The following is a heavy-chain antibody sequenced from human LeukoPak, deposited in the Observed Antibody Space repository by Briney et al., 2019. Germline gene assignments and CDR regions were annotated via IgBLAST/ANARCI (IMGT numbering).Heavy chain of an antibody. CDR3: ARQLYSSATV. Sequence: SGTLSLTCTVSGGSISSSNYFWGWIRQLPGKGLEWIGNIYYSGSTYYNPSLKSRVTISVDTSKNQFSLQLSSVTVADTAVYYCARQLYSSATVWGQGTTVTVSS. V-gene: IGHV4-39*01. CDR1: GGSISSSNYF. CDR2: IYYSGST. J-gene: IGHJ6*02. D-gene: IGHD6-25*01.